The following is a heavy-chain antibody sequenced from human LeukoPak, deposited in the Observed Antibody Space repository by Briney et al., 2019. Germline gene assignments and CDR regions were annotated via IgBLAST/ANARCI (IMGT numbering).Heavy chain of an antibody. Sequence: QPGWSLRLSCAASGFTFSSYAMSWVRQAPGKGLEWVSAISGSGGSTYYADSVKGRFTISRDNSKNTLYLQMNSLRAEDTAVYYCAKDPGFGEFWAFYFDYWGQGTLVTVSS. D-gene: IGHD3-10*01. V-gene: IGHV3-23*01. CDR2: ISGSGGST. CDR1: GFTFSSYA. CDR3: AKDPGFGEFWAFYFDY. J-gene: IGHJ4*02.